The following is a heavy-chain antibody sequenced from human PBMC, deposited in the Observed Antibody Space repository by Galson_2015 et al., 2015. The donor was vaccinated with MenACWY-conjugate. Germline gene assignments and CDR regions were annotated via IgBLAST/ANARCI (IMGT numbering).Heavy chain of an antibody. D-gene: IGHD1-26*01. CDR1: GYSFPNYW. CDR3: ARHPPGGRGLDV. Sequence: QSGAEVTKPGESLKISCTGSGYSFPNYWIGWVRQMPGKGLEWMGLFNPANSETRYSPSFQGQVTISADESISTAYLQWTSLKASDTAMYYCARHPPGGRGLDVWGRGTTVTVSS. J-gene: IGHJ6*02. CDR2: FNPANSET. V-gene: IGHV5-51*01.